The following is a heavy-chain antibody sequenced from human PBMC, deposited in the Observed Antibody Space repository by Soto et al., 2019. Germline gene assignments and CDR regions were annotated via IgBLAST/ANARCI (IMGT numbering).Heavy chain of an antibody. CDR2: IIPILGIA. Sequence: GASVKVSCQASGGTFSSYTISWVRQAPGQGLEWMGRIIPILGIANYAQKFQGRVTITADKSTSTAYMELSSLRSEDTAVYYCARDLRSWQQLAPDDYWGQGTLVTVSS. V-gene: IGHV1-69*04. CDR3: ARDLRSWQQLAPDDY. D-gene: IGHD6-13*01. J-gene: IGHJ4*02. CDR1: GGTFSSYT.